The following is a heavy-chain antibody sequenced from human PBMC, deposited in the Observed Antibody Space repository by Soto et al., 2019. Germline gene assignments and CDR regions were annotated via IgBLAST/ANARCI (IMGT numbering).Heavy chain of an antibody. CDR1: GGSTSSGGFH. J-gene: IGHJ6*02. CDR2: IYHSGST. CDR3: ARGHYDSSGYRPGYYYYGMDV. D-gene: IGHD3-22*01. V-gene: IGHV4-31*03. Sequence: PPETLSVTCTVTGGSTSSGGFHWSWIRQRPGEGLEWIGYIYHSGSTNYNPSLKSRVTISIDTSKNQFSLKLSSVTAADTAVYYCARGHYDSSGYRPGYYYYGMDVWGQGTTVTVSS.